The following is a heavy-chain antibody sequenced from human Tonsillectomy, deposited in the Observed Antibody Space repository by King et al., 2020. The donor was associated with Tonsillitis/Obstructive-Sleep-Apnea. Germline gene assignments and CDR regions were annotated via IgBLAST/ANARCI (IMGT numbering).Heavy chain of an antibody. CDR2: IYPGDSDT. CDR1: GYSFTSYW. D-gene: IGHD2-2*01. J-gene: IGHJ5*02. CDR3: ATLHCSSTSCYGGWFDP. Sequence: LQLVQSGAEVKKPGASLKISCKGSGYSFTSYWIGWVRQMPGKGLEWMGLIYPGDSDTRYSPSFQGQVTISADKSISTAYLQWSSLKASDTAMYYCATLHCSSTSCYGGWFDPWGQGTLVTVSS. V-gene: IGHV5-51*01.